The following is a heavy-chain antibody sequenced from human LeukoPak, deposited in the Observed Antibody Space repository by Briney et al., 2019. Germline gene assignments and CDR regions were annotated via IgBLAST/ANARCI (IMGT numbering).Heavy chain of an antibody. Sequence: GGSLRLSCAASGFSFSSYWMSWVRQAPGKGLELVANIKQDGSEKYYVDSVKGRFTISRDNAQNSLYLQMNSLRAEDTAVYYCARVALGGYDYWGQGTLVTVSS. CDR3: ARVALGGYDY. V-gene: IGHV3-7*01. D-gene: IGHD5-12*01. CDR1: GFSFSSYW. J-gene: IGHJ4*02. CDR2: IKQDGSEK.